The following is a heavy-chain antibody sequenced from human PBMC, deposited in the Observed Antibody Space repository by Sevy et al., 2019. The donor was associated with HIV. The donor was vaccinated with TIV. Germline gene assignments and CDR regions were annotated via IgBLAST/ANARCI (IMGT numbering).Heavy chain of an antibody. CDR3: ARDRYYDASGYYYYYYGMDV. J-gene: IGHJ6*02. V-gene: IGHV3-66*01. Sequence: GGSLRLSCEASGFTVSGNYMAWVRLAPGKGLEWVSLIDSGGRTYYADSVKGRFTISRDNAKNTLYLQIHPLRAEDTGVYVCARDRYYDASGYYYYYYGMDVWGQGTTVTV. CDR2: IDSGGRT. CDR1: GFTVSGNY. D-gene: IGHD3-22*01.